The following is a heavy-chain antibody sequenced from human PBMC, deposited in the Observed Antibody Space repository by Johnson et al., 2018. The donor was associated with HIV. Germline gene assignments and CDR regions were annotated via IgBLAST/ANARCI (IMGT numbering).Heavy chain of an antibody. CDR1: GFSFDDYG. Sequence: EQLVESGGGVVRPGGSLRLSCAASGFSFDDYGMSWVRQVPGKGLEWVSGINWNGGSTGYADSVKGRFIISRDNAKNSLYLRMNSLRPEDTALYYCARDFVAFGECTAFDIWGQGTMVTVSS. CDR3: ARDFVAFGECTAFDI. J-gene: IGHJ3*02. V-gene: IGHV3-20*04. D-gene: IGHD3-10*01. CDR2: INWNGGST.